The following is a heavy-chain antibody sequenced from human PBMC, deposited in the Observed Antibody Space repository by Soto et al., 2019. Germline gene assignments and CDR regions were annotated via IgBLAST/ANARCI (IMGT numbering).Heavy chain of an antibody. CDR2: IWYDGSNK. CDR3: ARVTLRGDYRAEY. J-gene: IGHJ4*02. V-gene: IGHV3-33*01. D-gene: IGHD2-21*02. CDR1: GFTFSRYG. Sequence: QVQLVESGGGVVQPGRSLRLSCAASGFTFSRYGIQWVRQAPGKGLEWVAVIWYDGSNKYYADSVKGRFTIYRDNSKNTLYLQLNILGVEDTAVYYCARVTLRGDYRAEYWGQGTLVTVST.